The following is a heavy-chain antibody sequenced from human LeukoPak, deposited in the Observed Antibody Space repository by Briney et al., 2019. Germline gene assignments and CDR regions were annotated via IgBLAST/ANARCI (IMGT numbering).Heavy chain of an antibody. CDR3: AREDYGSSPPDY. CDR2: ISSSSSYI. J-gene: IGHJ4*02. V-gene: IGHV3-21*01. Sequence: PGGSLRLSCAASRFTFSSYSMNWVRQAPGKGLEWVSSISSSSSYIYYADSVKGRFTISRDNAKNSLYLQMNSLRAEDTAVYYCAREDYGSSPPDYWGRGTLVTVSS. D-gene: IGHD6-6*01. CDR1: RFTFSSYS.